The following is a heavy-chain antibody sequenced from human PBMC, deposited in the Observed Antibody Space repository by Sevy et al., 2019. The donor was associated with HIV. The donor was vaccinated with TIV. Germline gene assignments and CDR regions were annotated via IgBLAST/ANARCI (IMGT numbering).Heavy chain of an antibody. CDR2: IKQDGSER. V-gene: IGHV3-7*01. J-gene: IGHJ4*02. CDR1: GFTFSSYW. D-gene: IGHD2-2*01. CDR3: ARGSFCSSASCYSGGYHY. Sequence: GGSLRLSCAASGFTFSSYWLNWVRQAPGKGLEWVANIKQDGSERYYVDSVKGRFTICRDNAKNSLYLQMNSLRAEDTAVYYCARGSFCSSASCYSGGYHYWGQGTLVTVSS.